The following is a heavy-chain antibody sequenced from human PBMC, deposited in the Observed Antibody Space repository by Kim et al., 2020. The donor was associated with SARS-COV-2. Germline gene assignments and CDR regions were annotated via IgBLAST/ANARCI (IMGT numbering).Heavy chain of an antibody. D-gene: IGHD3-3*01. V-gene: IGHV1-46*01. J-gene: IGHJ3*02. Sequence: ASVKVSCKASGYTFTSYYMHWVRQAPGQGLEWMGIINPSGGSTSYAQKFQGRVTMTRDTSTSTVYMELSSLRSEDTAVYYCARDLGPDYDFWSGYHHDAFDIWGQGTMVTVSS. CDR3: ARDLGPDYDFWSGYHHDAFDI. CDR2: INPSGGST. CDR1: GYTFTSYY.